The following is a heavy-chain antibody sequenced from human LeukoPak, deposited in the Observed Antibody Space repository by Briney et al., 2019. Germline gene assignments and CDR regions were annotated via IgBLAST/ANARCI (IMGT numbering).Heavy chain of an antibody. CDR3: ARAGVIGNWFAP. J-gene: IGHJ5*02. CDR1: GFTFSSYS. D-gene: IGHD3-16*02. V-gene: IGHV3-21*01. CDR2: ISSSSSYI. Sequence: GGSLRLSCAATGFTFSSYSMNWVRQAPGKGLEWVSSISSSSSYIYYADSVKGRFTISRDNAQYSLYLQMNSLRAEDTAVYYCARAGVIGNWFAPWGQGTLVTVSS.